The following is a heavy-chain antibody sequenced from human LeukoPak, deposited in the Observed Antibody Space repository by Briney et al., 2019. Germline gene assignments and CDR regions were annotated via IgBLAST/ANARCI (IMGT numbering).Heavy chain of an antibody. CDR3: ARESVGGAFDI. CDR2: IYSGGST. J-gene: IGHJ3*02. Sequence: GGSLRLSCAASGFTVSSNYMSWVRQAPGKGLEWVSVIYSGGSTYYADSVKGRFTISRDNSKNTLYPQMNSLRAEDTAVYYCARESVGGAFDIWGQGTMVTVSS. CDR1: GFTVSSNY. D-gene: IGHD3-16*01. V-gene: IGHV3-53*01.